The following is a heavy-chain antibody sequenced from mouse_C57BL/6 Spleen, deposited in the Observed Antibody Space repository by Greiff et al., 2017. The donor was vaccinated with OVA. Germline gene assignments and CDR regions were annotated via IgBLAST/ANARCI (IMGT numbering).Heavy chain of an antibody. CDR2: IDPETGGT. CDR3: TPSNYGYFDV. D-gene: IGHD2-10*02. J-gene: IGHJ1*03. V-gene: IGHV1-15*01. Sequence: VQGVESGAELVRPGASVTLSCKASGYTFTDYEMHWVKQTPVHGLEWIGAIDPETGGTAYNQKFKGKAILTADKSSSTAYMELRSLTSEDSAVYYCTPSNYGYFDVWGTGTTVTVSS. CDR1: GYTFTDYE.